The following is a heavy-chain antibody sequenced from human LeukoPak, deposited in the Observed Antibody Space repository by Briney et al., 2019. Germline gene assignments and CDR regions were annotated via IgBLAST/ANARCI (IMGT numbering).Heavy chain of an antibody. J-gene: IGHJ4*02. V-gene: IGHV3-23*01. CDR2: ITASGDDS. CDR1: GFTFNNYG. CDR3: AKEELGAAPHY. Sequence: PGGSLRLSCEASGFTFNNYGMSWVRQSAGRRLEWVSAITASGDDSYYADSVKGRFTNSRDNSKNTLYLQMNSLRGDDTAVYYCAKEELGAAPHYWGQGTLVSVSS. D-gene: IGHD1-26*01.